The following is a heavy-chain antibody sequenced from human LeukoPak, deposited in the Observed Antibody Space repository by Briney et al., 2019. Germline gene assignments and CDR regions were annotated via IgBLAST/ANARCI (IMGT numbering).Heavy chain of an antibody. D-gene: IGHD3-10*01. CDR3: ARVGSGLLWFGESYYYYGMDV. CDR1: GFTFSSYA. CDR2: ISYDGSNK. V-gene: IGHV3-30*04. Sequence: SLRHSCAASGFTFSSYAMHWVRQAPGKGLAWVAVISYDGSNKCYADSVKGRFTISRDNSKNTLYLQMNSLRAEDTAVYYCARVGSGLLWFGESYYYYGMDVWGQGTTVTVSS. J-gene: IGHJ6*02.